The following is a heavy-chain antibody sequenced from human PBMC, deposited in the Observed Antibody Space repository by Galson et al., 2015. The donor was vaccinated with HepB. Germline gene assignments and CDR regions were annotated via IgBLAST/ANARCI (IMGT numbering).Heavy chain of an antibody. CDR1: GGSISSYY. CDR2: IYYSGST. D-gene: IGHD6-13*01. J-gene: IGHJ2*01. Sequence: LSLTCTVSGGSISSYYWSWIRQPPGKGLEWIGYIYYSGSTNYNPSLKSRVTISVDTSKNQFSLKLSSVTAADTAVYYCARDRMEGAADPYWYFDLWGRGTLVTVSS. V-gene: IGHV4-59*01. CDR3: ARDRMEGAADPYWYFDL.